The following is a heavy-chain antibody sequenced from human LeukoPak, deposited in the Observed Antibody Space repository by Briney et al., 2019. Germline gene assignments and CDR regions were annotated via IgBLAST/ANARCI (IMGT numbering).Heavy chain of an antibody. Sequence: GGSLRLSCAASGFTFDHYGMSWVRQAPGKGLEWVSGISGSGGSTYYADSVKGRFTISRDNSKNTLYLQMNSLRAEDTAVYYCAKDSGGIVGATFDYWGQGTLVTVSS. J-gene: IGHJ4*02. CDR3: AKDSGGIVGATFDY. CDR2: ISGSGGST. V-gene: IGHV3-23*01. D-gene: IGHD1-26*01. CDR1: GFTFDHYG.